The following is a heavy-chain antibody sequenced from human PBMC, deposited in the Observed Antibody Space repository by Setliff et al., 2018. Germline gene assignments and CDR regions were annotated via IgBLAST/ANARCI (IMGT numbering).Heavy chain of an antibody. Sequence: SETLSLTCTVSGGSISSGSYYWSWIRQPAGKGLEWIGHIYTSGSTNYNPSLKSRVTISVDTSKNQFSLKLSSVTAADTAVYYCARGRGLEWLPESWFQGYFDYWGQGTLVTVSS. J-gene: IGHJ4*02. V-gene: IGHV4-61*09. CDR1: GGSISSGSYY. D-gene: IGHD3-3*01. CDR3: ARGRGLEWLPESWFQGYFDY. CDR2: IYTSGST.